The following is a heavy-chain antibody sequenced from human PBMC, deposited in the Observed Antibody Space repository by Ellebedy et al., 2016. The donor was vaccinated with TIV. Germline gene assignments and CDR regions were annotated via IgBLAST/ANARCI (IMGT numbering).Heavy chain of an antibody. J-gene: IGHJ5*02. Sequence: SETLSLTCTVSGDSITGGDSYWTWVRQPPGGGLEWLGYTYNGGSSFYNPSLKSRLSISADTSNNSFALRLTSVTAADTAVYYCAKAPTQPATFHAWGQGTLVTVSS. D-gene: IGHD2-15*01. CDR2: TYNGGSS. V-gene: IGHV4-30-4*01. CDR3: AKAPTQPATFHA. CDR1: GDSITGGDSY.